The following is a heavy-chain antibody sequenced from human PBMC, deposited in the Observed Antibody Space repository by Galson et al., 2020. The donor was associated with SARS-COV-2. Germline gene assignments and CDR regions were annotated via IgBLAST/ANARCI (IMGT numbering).Heavy chain of an antibody. D-gene: IGHD3-22*01. V-gene: IGHV3-21*01. Sequence: NSGGSLRLSCAASGFPFSTYSMNWVRLAPGKGLEWVSSISTSSSYTYYVDSVKGRFSISRDNPRNSLYLQMNSLRAEDTAVYYCAREDRQGVVITPGDYGMDVWGQGTTVTVSS. J-gene: IGHJ6*02. CDR3: AREDRQGVVITPGDYGMDV. CDR2: ISTSSSYT. CDR1: GFPFSTYS.